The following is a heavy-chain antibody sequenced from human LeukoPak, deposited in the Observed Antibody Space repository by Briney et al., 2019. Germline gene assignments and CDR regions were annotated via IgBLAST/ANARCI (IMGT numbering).Heavy chain of an antibody. V-gene: IGHV3-21*06. Sequence: PGGSLRLSCTASGFSFTDYIMHWVRQAPGKGLEWVSSISGSGAYIYYADSVKGRFTISRDSAKNSLYLQMNSLRAEDTALYYCAGRCSVTRCHFSSHGMDVWGQGTTVTVSS. CDR1: GFSFTDYI. CDR3: AGRCSVTRCHFSSHGMDV. CDR2: ISGSGAYI. D-gene: IGHD2-15*01. J-gene: IGHJ6*02.